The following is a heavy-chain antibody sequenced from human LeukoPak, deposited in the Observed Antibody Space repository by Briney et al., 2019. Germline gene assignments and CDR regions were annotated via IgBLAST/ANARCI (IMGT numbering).Heavy chain of an antibody. D-gene: IGHD2-2*01. V-gene: IGHV3-7*03. CDR2: IKQDGNEK. CDR3: ARGDYRLPGDH. J-gene: IGHJ4*02. Sequence: GGSLRLSCAASGFTFSSYEMNWVRQAPGKGLEWVANIKQDGNEKYYVDSVKGRFTISRDNAKNSLYLQMNSLRAEDTAVYYCARGDYRLPGDHWGQGTLVTVSS. CDR1: GFTFSSYE.